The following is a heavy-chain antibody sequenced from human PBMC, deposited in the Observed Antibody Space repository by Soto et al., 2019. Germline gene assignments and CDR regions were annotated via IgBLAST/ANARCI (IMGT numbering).Heavy chain of an antibody. V-gene: IGHV3-74*03. J-gene: IGHJ4*02. CDR2: VNSDGSST. CDR1: GFTFSSSW. Sequence: EVQLVESGGGLVQPGGSLRLSCAASGFTFSSSWMHWVRQAPGKGLVWVSRVNSDGSSTEYADSVKGRFTISRDNAKNMLYLQMNSLRVEDTYVYYCARVENSGYDFLNGGQGALVTVSS. D-gene: IGHD5-12*01. CDR3: ARVENSGYDFLN.